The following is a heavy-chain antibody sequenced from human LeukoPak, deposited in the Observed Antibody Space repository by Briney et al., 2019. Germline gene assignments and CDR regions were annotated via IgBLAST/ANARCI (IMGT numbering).Heavy chain of an antibody. D-gene: IGHD1-26*01. CDR2: INLDGNDK. CDR3: VRSGSYFSK. CDR1: GFIFSSHW. J-gene: IGHJ4*02. Sequence: GGSLRLSCAASGFIFSSHWMSWVRQAPGKGLEWVANINLDGNDKNYVDSVKGRFTISRDNAKNSLYLQMNSLRAEDTAMYYCVRSGSYFSKWGQGTVVTVSS. V-gene: IGHV3-7*01.